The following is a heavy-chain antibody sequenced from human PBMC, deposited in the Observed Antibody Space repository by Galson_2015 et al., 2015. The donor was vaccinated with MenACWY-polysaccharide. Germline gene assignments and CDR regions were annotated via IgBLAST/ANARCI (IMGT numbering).Heavy chain of an antibody. J-gene: IGHJ2*01. D-gene: IGHD4-23*01. CDR1: GFSFGTSW. V-gene: IGHV3-7*01. CDR3: ARVLTHWYCDL. Sequence: SLRLSCAASGFSFGTSWMTWFRRAPGKGLEWVANIAPDGSEMFYVHSVKGRFTISRDNARNSLYLQMHSPRADDTAEYYCARVLTHWYCDLWGRGTLVTVSP. CDR2: IAPDGSEM.